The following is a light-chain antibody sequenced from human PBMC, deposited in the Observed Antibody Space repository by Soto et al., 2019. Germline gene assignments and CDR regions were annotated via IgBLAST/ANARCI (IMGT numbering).Light chain of an antibody. CDR2: ATS. CDR1: QSISRY. Sequence: DIQMTQSPSSLSASVGDRVTITCRASQSISRYLNWYQQKPGKAPKLLLYATSSLQSGVPSRFSGSGSGTDFTLTINGLQPEDIATYYCQQYSHLITFGQGTRLEIK. CDR3: QQYSHLIT. J-gene: IGKJ5*01. V-gene: IGKV1-39*01.